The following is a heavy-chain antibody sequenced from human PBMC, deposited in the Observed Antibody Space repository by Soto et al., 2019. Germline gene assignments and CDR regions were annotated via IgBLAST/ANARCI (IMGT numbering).Heavy chain of an antibody. D-gene: IGHD3-10*01. CDR2: IGTAGDT. CDR3: AMESGSGSYYFDY. CDR1: GFTFSSYD. V-gene: IGHV3-13*01. J-gene: IGHJ4*02. Sequence: ESGGGLVQPGGSLRLSCAASGFTFSSYDMHWVRQATGKGLEWVSAIGTAGDTYYPGSVKGRFTISRENAKNSLYLQMNSLRAGDTAVYYCAMESGSGSYYFDYWGQGTLVTVSS.